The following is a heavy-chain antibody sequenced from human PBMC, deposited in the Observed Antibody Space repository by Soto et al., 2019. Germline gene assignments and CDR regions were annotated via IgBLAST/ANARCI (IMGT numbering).Heavy chain of an antibody. CDR2: IYYTGDT. V-gene: IGHV4-31*03. D-gene: IGHD1-26*01. CDR3: ARGAPRPRDVPTYFHI. J-gene: IGHJ4*02. Sequence: QVQLQESGPGLVRPSQTLSLTCTVSGDSTTSGGYYWSWVRQHPGKGLEWVGSIYYTGDTYYNPSLKSRFTVSIDTSKNEFSLMVSSVTAADTAVYFCARGAPRPRDVPTYFHIWGQGTLVSVSS. CDR1: GDSTTSGGYY.